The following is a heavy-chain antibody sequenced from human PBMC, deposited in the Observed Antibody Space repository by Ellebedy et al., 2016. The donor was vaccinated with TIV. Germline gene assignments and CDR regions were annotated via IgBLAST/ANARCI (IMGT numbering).Heavy chain of an antibody. V-gene: IGHV3-33*08. D-gene: IGHD5-18*01. CDR2: IWYDGSNK. CDR3: ARDLGYSYGYYGMDV. CDR1: GFTVSSNY. J-gene: IGHJ6*02. Sequence: GGSLRLSCAASGFTVSSNYMSWVRQAPGKGLEWVAVIWYDGSNKYYADSVKGRFTISRDNSKNSLYLQMNSLRAEDTAVYYCARDLGYSYGYYGMDVWGQGTTVTVSS.